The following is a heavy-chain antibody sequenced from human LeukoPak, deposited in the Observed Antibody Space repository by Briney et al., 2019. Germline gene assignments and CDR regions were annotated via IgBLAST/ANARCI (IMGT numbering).Heavy chain of an antibody. Sequence: GGSLRLSCAASGFTFSSDAMSWVRQTPGKGLEWVSGISGSGGSTYSADSVKGRFTISRDSSKNTLYLQMNSLRAEDTAVYYCAKDRLPGTDLYGMDVWGQGTTVTVSS. J-gene: IGHJ6*02. CDR3: AKDRLPGTDLYGMDV. D-gene: IGHD1-7*01. V-gene: IGHV3-23*01. CDR1: GFTFSSDA. CDR2: ISGSGGST.